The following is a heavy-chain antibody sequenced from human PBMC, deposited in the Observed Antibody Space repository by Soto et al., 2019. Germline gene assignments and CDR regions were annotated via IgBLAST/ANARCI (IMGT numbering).Heavy chain of an antibody. J-gene: IGHJ5*02. CDR3: TTDLWRIAVVVGSTGYFNP. Sequence: GGSLRLSCAASGFTFSYAWMIWVRQAPGKGLDWVGRIKSKSDGGTTEYAAPVRGRFTISRDDSKNTLYLQMNSLKTEDTAVYYCTTDLWRIAVVVGSTGYFNPWGQGTPVTVSS. CDR1: GFTFSYAW. CDR2: IKSKSDGGTT. V-gene: IGHV3-15*01. D-gene: IGHD2-15*01.